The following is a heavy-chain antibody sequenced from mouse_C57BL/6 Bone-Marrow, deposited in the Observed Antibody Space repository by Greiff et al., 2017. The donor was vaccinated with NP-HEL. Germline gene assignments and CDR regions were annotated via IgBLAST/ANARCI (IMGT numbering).Heavy chain of an antibody. CDR1: GYTFTDYY. CDR3: AREGLIPAAY. J-gene: IGHJ3*01. CDR2: INPNNGGT. V-gene: IGHV1-26*01. Sequence: EVQLQQSGPELVKPGASVKISCKASGYTFTDYYMNWVKQSHGKSLEWIGDINPNNGGTSYNQKFKGKATLTVDKSSSTAYMELRSLTSEDSAVYYCAREGLIPAAYWGQGTLVTVSA. D-gene: IGHD3-1*01.